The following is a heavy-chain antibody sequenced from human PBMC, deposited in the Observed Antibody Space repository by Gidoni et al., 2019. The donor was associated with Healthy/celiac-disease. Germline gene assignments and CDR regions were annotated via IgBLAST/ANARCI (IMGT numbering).Heavy chain of an antibody. J-gene: IGHJ4*02. V-gene: IGHV3-23*01. D-gene: IGHD3-22*01. CDR1: GFSFSRYA. Sequence: EVQLLESGGGLVQPGGSLRLSCAASGFSFSRYAMSWVRTAPGKGLEWGSAIRGRGGSTYYADSVKGRFTISRDNSKNTLYLQMNSQRAEDTAVYYCAKDLNDSSGYSYGTWGQGTLVTVSS. CDR2: IRGRGGST. CDR3: AKDLNDSSGYSYGT.